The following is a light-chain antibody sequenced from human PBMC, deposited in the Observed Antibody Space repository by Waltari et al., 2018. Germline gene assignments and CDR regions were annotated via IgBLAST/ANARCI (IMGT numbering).Light chain of an antibody. V-gene: IGKV1-39*01. J-gene: IGKJ3*01. CDR1: QTINTY. CDR3: QQSYGSPFT. CDR2: EAS. Sequence: DIQMTQSPSSLSASVGDRVTITCRASQTINTYLNWYQQKPGTAPKLLILEASSLQSGVPSRFSGSASGTEFTLTISSLQPEDFATYYCQQSYGSPFTFGPGTNVDLK.